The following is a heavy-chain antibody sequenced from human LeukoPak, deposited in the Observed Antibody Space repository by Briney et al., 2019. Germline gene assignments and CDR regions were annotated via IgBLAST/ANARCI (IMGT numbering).Heavy chain of an antibody. CDR2: ISTSSNNI. V-gene: IGHV3-48*01. D-gene: IGHD1-26*01. CDR3: AREGYSGSYVDN. J-gene: IGHJ4*02. CDR1: GFTFSSYT. Sequence: GWSLRLSCAASGFTFSSYTMNWVRQAPGKGLEWVSYISTSSNNIYYADSVKGRFTISRDNAKNSLYLQMNSLRAEDTAVYYCAREGYSGSYVDNWGQGTLVTVSS.